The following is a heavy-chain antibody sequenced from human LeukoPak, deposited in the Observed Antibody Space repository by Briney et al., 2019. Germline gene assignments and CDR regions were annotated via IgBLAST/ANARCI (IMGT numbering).Heavy chain of an antibody. Sequence: VGSLRVSCTASGFTLSRFAMHWVRQAPGKVLDWLGHMSDDGSEKHYVDSVKGRFTISRDNSKNTLYLQMNSLRTEDTAVYYCAKGCFDRGRARCLDPWGQGTLVTVSS. J-gene: IGHJ5*02. D-gene: IGHD4/OR15-4a*01. CDR1: GFTLSRFA. CDR3: AKGCFDRGRARCLDP. V-gene: IGHV3-30-3*01. CDR2: MSDDGSEK.